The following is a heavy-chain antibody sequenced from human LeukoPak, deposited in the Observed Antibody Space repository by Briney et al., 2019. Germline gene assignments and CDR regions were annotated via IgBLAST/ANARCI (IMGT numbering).Heavy chain of an antibody. Sequence: GGSLRLSCAASGFTFSSYSMNWVRQAPGKGLEWVAFIRYDGSNKYYADSVKGRFTISRDNSKNTLYLQMNSLRAEDTAVYYCATTSGSYYNFDYWGQGTLVTVSS. CDR1: GFTFSSYS. CDR3: ATTSGSYYNFDY. D-gene: IGHD1-26*01. CDR2: IRYDGSNK. J-gene: IGHJ4*02. V-gene: IGHV3-30*02.